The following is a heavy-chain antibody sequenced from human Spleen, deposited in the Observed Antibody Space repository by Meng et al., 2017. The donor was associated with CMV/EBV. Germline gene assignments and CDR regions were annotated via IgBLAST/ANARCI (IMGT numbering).Heavy chain of an antibody. Sequence: GESLKISCAASGFTFSYYTMNWVRQAPGKGLEWVSAISGSGGSTYYADSVKGRFTISRDNSKNTLYLQMNSLRAEDTAVYYCAKDGDITIFGVVIISFDYWGQGTLVTVSS. V-gene: IGHV3-23*01. D-gene: IGHD3-3*01. CDR2: ISGSGGST. CDR1: GFTFSYYT. CDR3: AKDGDITIFGVVIISFDY. J-gene: IGHJ4*02.